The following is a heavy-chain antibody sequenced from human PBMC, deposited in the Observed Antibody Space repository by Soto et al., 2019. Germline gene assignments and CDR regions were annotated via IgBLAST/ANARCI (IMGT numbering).Heavy chain of an antibody. CDR3: AKSGEVRERAWFGP. J-gene: IGHJ5*02. D-gene: IGHD3-10*01. V-gene: IGHV3-7*03. CDR1: GFTFSNYW. Sequence: EVQLVESGGDLVQPGGSLRLSCAASGFTFSNYWMNWVRQAPGKGLEWVANIKVDGSEEYYVDSVKGRFTISRDNAKNSLYLEMNVLRAEDTAVYYCAKSGEVRERAWFGPWGQGTLVTVSS. CDR2: IKVDGSEE.